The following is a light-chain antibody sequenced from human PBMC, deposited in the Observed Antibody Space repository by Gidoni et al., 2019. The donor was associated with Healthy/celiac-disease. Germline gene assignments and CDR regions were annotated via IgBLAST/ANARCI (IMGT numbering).Light chain of an antibody. V-gene: IGKV3-15*01. CDR2: GAS. Sequence: EIVMTQSPATLAVSPGERATLSCRASQSVSSNLAWYQQKPGPAPRLLIYGASTRSTGIPARFSSGGAGTEFTLTISSLQSEDFAVYYCQQYNNWPPLTFGGGTKVEIK. CDR1: QSVSSN. CDR3: QQYNNWPPLT. J-gene: IGKJ4*01.